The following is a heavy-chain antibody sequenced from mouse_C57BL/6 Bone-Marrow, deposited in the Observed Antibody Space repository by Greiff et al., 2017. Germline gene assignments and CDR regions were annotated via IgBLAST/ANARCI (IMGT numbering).Heavy chain of an antibody. CDR1: GYTFTDYA. CDR3: AIGGDGYYVVPFAY. Sequence: QVQLQQSGPELVRPGVSVKISCKGSGYTFTDYAMHWVKQSHAKSLEWIGVISTYYGDASYNQKFKDKATMTVDKSSSTAYMQLSSLTSEDSAVYYCAIGGDGYYVVPFAYWGQGTLVTVSA. V-gene: IGHV1-67*01. D-gene: IGHD2-3*01. CDR2: ISTYYGDA. J-gene: IGHJ3*01.